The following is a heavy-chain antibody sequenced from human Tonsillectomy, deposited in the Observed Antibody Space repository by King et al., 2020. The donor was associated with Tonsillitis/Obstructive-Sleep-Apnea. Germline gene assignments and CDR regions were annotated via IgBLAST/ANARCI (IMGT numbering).Heavy chain of an antibody. CDR3: ARDKGYSGSLDY. CDR1: GDSVTSSSSY. V-gene: IGHV4-31*03. Sequence: VQLQESGPGLVKPSQTLSLICNVSGDSVTSSSSYWSWIRQRPGKGLEWIGYIYKGGSTYCDPSLKSRVTISVDTSKNQFSLKLSSVTAADTAVYYCARDKGYSGSLDYWGQGTLVAVSS. J-gene: IGHJ4*02. CDR2: IYKGGST. D-gene: IGHD5-12*01.